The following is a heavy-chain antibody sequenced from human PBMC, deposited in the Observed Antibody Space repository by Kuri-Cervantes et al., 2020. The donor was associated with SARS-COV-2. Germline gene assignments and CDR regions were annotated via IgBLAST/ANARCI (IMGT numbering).Heavy chain of an antibody. V-gene: IGHV3-23*01. J-gene: IGHJ6*03. Sequence: GESLKISCAASGFTFSSYAMSWVRQAPGKGLEWVSAISGSGGSTYYADSVKGRFTISRDNAKNSLYLQMNSLRAEDMALYYCAKGVAAAKLSVGYMDVWGKGTTVTVSS. D-gene: IGHD6-13*01. CDR1: GFTFSSYA. CDR2: ISGSGGST. CDR3: AKGVAAAKLSVGYMDV.